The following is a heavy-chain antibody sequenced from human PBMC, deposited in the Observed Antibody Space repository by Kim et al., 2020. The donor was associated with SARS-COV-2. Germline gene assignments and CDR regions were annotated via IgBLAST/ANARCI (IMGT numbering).Heavy chain of an antibody. J-gene: IGHJ4*02. Sequence: GGSLRLSCAASGFTFSSYSMNWIRQAPGKGLEWVSSISSSSSYIYYADSVKGRFTISRDNAKNSLYLQMNSLRAEDAAVYYCARDAIAAAYWGQGTLVTVSS. CDR3: ARDAIAAAY. CDR2: ISSSSSYI. D-gene: IGHD6-13*01. V-gene: IGHV3-21*01. CDR1: GFTFSSYS.